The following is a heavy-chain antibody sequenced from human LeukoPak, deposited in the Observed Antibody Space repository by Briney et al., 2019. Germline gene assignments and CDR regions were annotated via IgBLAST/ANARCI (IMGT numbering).Heavy chain of an antibody. V-gene: IGHV1-2*02. J-gene: IGHJ3*02. CDR3: ARDGNFDI. CDR1: GYTFTGYY. Sequence: ASVKVXXXTSGYTFTGYYIHWVRQAPGQGLEWMGWSNPNNGGTSYAQRFQGRVTMTRDTSISTAYMELSSLKSDDTAVYYCARDGNFDIWGQGTMVIVSS. CDR2: SNPNNGGT.